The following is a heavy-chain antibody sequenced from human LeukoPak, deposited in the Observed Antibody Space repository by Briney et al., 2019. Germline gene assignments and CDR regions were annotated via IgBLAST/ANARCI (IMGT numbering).Heavy chain of an antibody. V-gene: IGHV4-59*01. CDR2: SYYNGNT. Sequence: SSETLSLTCTVSGGSITNYYWSWIRQPPGKGLEWIGFSYYNGNTNYNPSLKSRVTISVDMSKNQFSLSLRSVTAADTAVYYCARLHYYDSSGYYFDYWGQGTLVTVSS. CDR3: ARLHYYDSSGYYFDY. J-gene: IGHJ4*02. D-gene: IGHD3-22*01. CDR1: GGSITNYY.